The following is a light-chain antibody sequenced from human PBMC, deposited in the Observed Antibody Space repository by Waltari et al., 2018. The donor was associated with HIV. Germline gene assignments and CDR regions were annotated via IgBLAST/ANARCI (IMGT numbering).Light chain of an antibody. CDR3: SSYAANNDIL. CDR2: EVS. J-gene: IGLJ3*02. CDR1: SSDIGGYRF. Sequence: QSALTQPPSASGSPGQSVTISCTGSSSDIGGYRFVSWYQQHPGKAPKLMIYEVSKMPSGVPDRFSGSKSGNTASLTVSGLQAEDEADYFCSSYAANNDILFGGGTKLTVL. V-gene: IGLV2-8*01.